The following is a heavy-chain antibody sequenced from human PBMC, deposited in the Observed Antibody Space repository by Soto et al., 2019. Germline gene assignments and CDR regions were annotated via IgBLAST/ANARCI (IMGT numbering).Heavy chain of an antibody. CDR2: IRSKAYGGTT. D-gene: IGHD3-3*01. CDR3: TREWRITIFGVVIDDAFDI. V-gene: IGHV3-49*03. CDR1: GFTFGDYA. Sequence: GGSLRLSCTASGFTFGDYAMSWFRQAPGKGLEWVGFIRSKAYGGTTEYAASVKGRFTISRDDSKNIAHLQMNSLKTEDTAVYYCTREWRITIFGVVIDDAFDIWGQGTMVTVSS. J-gene: IGHJ3*02.